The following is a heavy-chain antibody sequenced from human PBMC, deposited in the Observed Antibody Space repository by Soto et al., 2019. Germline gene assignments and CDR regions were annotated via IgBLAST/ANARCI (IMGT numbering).Heavy chain of an antibody. D-gene: IGHD1-1*01. CDR3: ARDGIGATAFRGFCDH. J-gene: IGHJ4*02. Sequence: LVESGGAVVQPGTSLRLSCEASGSIFSGYGMHWVRQAPGKGLDWVAVIWHDGSERYYADSVKGRFTISRDNSKNMLYLQMDSLRAEDTALYYCARDGIGATAFRGFCDHWGQGTLVTVSS. CDR1: GSIFSGYG. V-gene: IGHV3-33*01. CDR2: IWHDGSER.